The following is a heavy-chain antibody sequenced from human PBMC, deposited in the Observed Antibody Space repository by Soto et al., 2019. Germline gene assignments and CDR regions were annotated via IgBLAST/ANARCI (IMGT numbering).Heavy chain of an antibody. D-gene: IGHD2-2*01. CDR1: GFTLSDYA. CDR3: ARDCARTSCSVWKL. V-gene: IGHV3-23*01. Sequence: EAQLLESGGDLVQPGGSLRLSCAASGFTLSDYAMTWVRQAPGKGLEWVSGITGSSEITYYADSVKGRFTISRDNSKNTVSLQMNDLRAEDSAIYYCARDCARTSCSVWKLWGKGTLVTVSP. J-gene: IGHJ4*02. CDR2: ITGSSEIT.